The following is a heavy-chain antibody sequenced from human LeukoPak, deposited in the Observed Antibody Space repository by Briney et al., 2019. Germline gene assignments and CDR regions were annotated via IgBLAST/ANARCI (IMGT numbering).Heavy chain of an antibody. V-gene: IGHV4-34*01. J-gene: IGHJ4*02. CDR1: GGSFSGYY. Sequence: PSETLSLTCAVYGGSFSGYYWSWIRQPPGKGLEWIGEINHSGSTNYNPSLKSRVTISVDTSKNQFSLKLSSATAADTAVYYCARARGDSSGYGDYWGQGTLVTVSS. D-gene: IGHD3-22*01. CDR2: INHSGST. CDR3: ARARGDSSGYGDY.